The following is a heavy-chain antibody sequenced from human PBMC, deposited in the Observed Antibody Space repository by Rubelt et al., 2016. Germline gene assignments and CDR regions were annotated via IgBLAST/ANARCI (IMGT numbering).Heavy chain of an antibody. V-gene: IGHV4-30-4*07. CDR3: ASQSSSGWYAFDI. CDR1: GGSISSGGYS. Sequence: SGGSISSGGYSWSWIRQPPGKGLEWIGYIYYSGSTYYNPSLKSRVTISVDTSKNQFSLKLSSVTAADTAVYYCASQSSSGWYAFDIWGQGTMVTASS. J-gene: IGHJ3*02. CDR2: IYYSGST. D-gene: IGHD6-19*01.